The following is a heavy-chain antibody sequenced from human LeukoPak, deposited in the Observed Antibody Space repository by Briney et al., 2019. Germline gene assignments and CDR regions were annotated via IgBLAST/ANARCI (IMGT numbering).Heavy chain of an antibody. CDR2: IYSSGST. Sequence: SETLSLTCSVSRGSISTYSWSWIRQPPGEGLEWIGYIYSSGSTKYNPSLKSRVTISLDTSKNQFSLKLRSVTAADTTVFYCARVSTLGARPSGYFYYGMDVWGQGTTVTVSS. D-gene: IGHD6-6*01. V-gene: IGHV4-59*12. J-gene: IGHJ6*02. CDR1: RGSISTYS. CDR3: ARVSTLGARPSGYFYYGMDV.